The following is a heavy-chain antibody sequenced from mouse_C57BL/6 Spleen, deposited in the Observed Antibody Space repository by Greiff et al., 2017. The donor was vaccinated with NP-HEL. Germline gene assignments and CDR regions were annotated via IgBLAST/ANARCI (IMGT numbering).Heavy chain of an antibody. Sequence: QVQLQQSGAELARPGASVKLSCKASGYTFTSYGISWVKQRTGQGLEWIGEIYPRSGNTYYNEKFKGKATLTADKSSSTAYMELRSLTSEDSAVYFCARRGTVVATDYAMDYWGQGTSVTVSS. J-gene: IGHJ4*01. CDR3: ARRGTVVATDYAMDY. D-gene: IGHD1-1*01. V-gene: IGHV1-81*01. CDR2: IYPRSGNT. CDR1: GYTFTSYG.